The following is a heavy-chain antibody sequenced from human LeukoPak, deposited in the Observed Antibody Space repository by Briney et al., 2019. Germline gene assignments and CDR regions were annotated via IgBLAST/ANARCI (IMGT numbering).Heavy chain of an antibody. CDR3: ARVMRYSYGRVGAFDI. CDR2: IYYSGST. CDR1: GGSISSYY. V-gene: IGHV4-59*01. D-gene: IGHD5-18*01. Sequence: PSETLSLTCTVSGGSISSYYWSWIRQPPGKGLEWIGYIYYSGSTNYNPPLKSRVTISVDTSKNQFSLKLSSVTAADTAVYYCARVMRYSYGRVGAFDIWGQGTMVTVSS. J-gene: IGHJ3*02.